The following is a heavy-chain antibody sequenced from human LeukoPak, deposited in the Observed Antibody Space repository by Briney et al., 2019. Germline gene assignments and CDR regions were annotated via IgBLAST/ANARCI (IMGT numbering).Heavy chain of an antibody. D-gene: IGHD4-23*01. Sequence: ASVKVSCKASGYTFTSYDINWVRQATGQGLEWMGWMNPNSGNTGYAQKFQGRVTMTRNTSISTAYMELSSLRSEDTAVYYCARDGTTVVIKSWFDPWGQGTLVTVSS. CDR3: ARDGTTVVIKSWFDP. J-gene: IGHJ5*02. V-gene: IGHV1-8*01. CDR2: MNPNSGNT. CDR1: GYTFTSYD.